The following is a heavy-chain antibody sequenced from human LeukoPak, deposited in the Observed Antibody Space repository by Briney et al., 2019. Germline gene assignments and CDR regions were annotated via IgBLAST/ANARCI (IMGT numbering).Heavy chain of an antibody. J-gene: IGHJ4*02. CDR3: ARVTYDSSGFLFDS. CDR2: FYYSGST. D-gene: IGHD3-22*01. Sequence: NPSETLSLTCTVSGGSISSYYWSWIRQPPGKGLEWIGYFYYSGSTNYNPSLKSRVTISVDTSKNQFSLRLSSVTAADTAVYYCARVTYDSSGFLFDSWGQGALVTVSS. CDR1: GGSISSYY. V-gene: IGHV4-59*01.